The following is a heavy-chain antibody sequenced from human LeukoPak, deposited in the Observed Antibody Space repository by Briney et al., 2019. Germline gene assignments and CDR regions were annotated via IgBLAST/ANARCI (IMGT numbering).Heavy chain of an antibody. CDR3: ARDLDGKVRGVNDY. Sequence: ASVKVSCKASGYTFTGYYMHWVRQAPGQGLEWMGWISAYNGNTNYAQKLQGRVTMTTDTSTSTAYMELRSLRSDDTAVYYCARDLDGKVRGVNDYWGQGTLVTVSS. J-gene: IGHJ4*02. CDR2: ISAYNGNT. V-gene: IGHV1-18*04. D-gene: IGHD3-10*01. CDR1: GYTFTGYY.